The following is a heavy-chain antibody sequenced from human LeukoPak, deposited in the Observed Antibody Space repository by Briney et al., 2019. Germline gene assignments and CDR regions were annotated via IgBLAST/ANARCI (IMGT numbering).Heavy chain of an antibody. V-gene: IGHV3-66*01. J-gene: IGHJ4*02. D-gene: IGHD7-27*01. CDR3: ARDRSWGSQCYFDY. CDR1: GFTVSSNY. Sequence: GGSLRLSCAASGFTVSSNYMSWVRQAPGKGLEWVSIIYSGDSTYYADSVKGRFTISRDNSKNTLYLQMNSLRAEDTAVYYCARDRSWGSQCYFDYWGQGTLVTVSS. CDR2: IYSGDST.